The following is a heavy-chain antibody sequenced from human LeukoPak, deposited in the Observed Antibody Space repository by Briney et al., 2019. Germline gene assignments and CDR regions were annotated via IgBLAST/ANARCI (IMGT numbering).Heavy chain of an antibody. CDR1: GFTFSDYD. Sequence: GGSLRLSCAASGFTFSDYDMHCVRQATGKGLEWVSAIGIAGDTYYTGSVKGRFTISRENSKNSLYLQMNSLRAGDTAVYYCARVAKERVGGVYYFDYWGQGTLVTVSS. CDR2: IGIAGDT. V-gene: IGHV3-13*01. D-gene: IGHD1-1*01. CDR3: ARVAKERVGGVYYFDY. J-gene: IGHJ4*02.